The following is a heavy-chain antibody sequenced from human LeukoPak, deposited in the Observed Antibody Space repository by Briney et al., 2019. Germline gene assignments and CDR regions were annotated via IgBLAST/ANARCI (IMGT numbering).Heavy chain of an antibody. D-gene: IGHD2-2*01. CDR2: IKQDGSEK. Sequence: GGSLRLSCAASGFTFSSYWMSWVRQAPGKGLEWAANIKQDGSEKYYVDSVKGRFTISRDNAKNSLYLQMNSLRAKDTAVYYCASGGGEYQLLPDAFDIWGQGTMVTVSS. CDR3: ASGGGEYQLLPDAFDI. V-gene: IGHV3-7*01. J-gene: IGHJ3*02. CDR1: GFTFSSYW.